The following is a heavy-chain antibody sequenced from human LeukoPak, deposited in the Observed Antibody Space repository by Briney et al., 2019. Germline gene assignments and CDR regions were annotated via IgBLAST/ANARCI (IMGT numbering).Heavy chain of an antibody. CDR1: GYTFTGYY. J-gene: IGHJ4*02. CDR3: ARDRPLGIVVVPAAPDY. V-gene: IGHV1-2*02. D-gene: IGHD2-2*01. CDR2: INSNSGGT. Sequence: ASVKVSCKASGYTFTGYYTHWVRQAPGQGLEWMGWINSNSGGTNYAQKFQGRVTMTRDTSISTAYMELTRLRSDDTAVYYCARDRPLGIVVVPAAPDYWGQGTLVTVSS.